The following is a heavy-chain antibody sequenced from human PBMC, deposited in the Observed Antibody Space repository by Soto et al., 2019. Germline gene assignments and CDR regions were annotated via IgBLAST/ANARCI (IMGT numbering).Heavy chain of an antibody. V-gene: IGHV2-26*01. J-gene: IGHJ5*02. CDR1: GLSITDSEMG. Sequence: QVTLKESGPVLVKPTEPLTLRCTVSGLSITDSEMGVSWIRQPPGQPLEWLAHIDSSGEKSSRTFLKSRLAISKDTTKSQIVLTMTNMAPADTATYYCARRHLAVAVSPWFDPWGQGIPVTVSS. CDR3: ARRHLAVAVSPWFDP. D-gene: IGHD6-19*01. CDR2: IDSSGEK.